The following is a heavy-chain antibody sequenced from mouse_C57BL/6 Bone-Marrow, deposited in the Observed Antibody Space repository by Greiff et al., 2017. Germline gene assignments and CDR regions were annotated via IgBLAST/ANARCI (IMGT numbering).Heavy chain of an antibody. CDR3: ARRLPWFAY. J-gene: IGHJ3*01. CDR1: GFTFSSYT. CDR2: ISGGGGNT. V-gene: IGHV5-9*01. Sequence: EVQLVESGGGLVKPGGSLKLSCAASGFTFSSYTMSWVRQTPEKRLEWVATISGGGGNTYYPDSVKGRFTISRDNAKNTLYLQMSSLRSEDTALYYCARRLPWFAYWGQGTLVTVSA.